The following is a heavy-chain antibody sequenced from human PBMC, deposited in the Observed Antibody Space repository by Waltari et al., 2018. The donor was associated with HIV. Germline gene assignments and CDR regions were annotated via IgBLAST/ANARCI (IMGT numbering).Heavy chain of an antibody. CDR2: INRDGSST. J-gene: IGHJ5*02. Sequence: EVQLVESGGGLVQPGGSLRLSCAASGFTFSSYWMHWVRQAPGKGLVWVSRINRDGSSTSYADSVKGRFTISRDNAKNTLYLQMNSLRAEDTAVYYCARVQGYSYAVNWFDPWGQGTLVTVS. CDR3: ARVQGYSYAVNWFDP. D-gene: IGHD5-18*01. CDR1: GFTFSSYW. V-gene: IGHV3-74*01.